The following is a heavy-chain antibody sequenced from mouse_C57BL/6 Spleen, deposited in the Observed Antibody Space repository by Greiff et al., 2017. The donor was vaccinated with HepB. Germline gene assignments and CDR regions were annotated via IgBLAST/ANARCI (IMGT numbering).Heavy chain of an antibody. V-gene: IGHV5-6*02. J-gene: IGHJ3*01. CDR1: GFTFSSYG. D-gene: IGHD4-1*01. Sequence: DVKLQESGGDLVKPGGSLKLSCAASGFTFSSYGMSWVRQTPDKRLEWVATISSGGSYTYYPDSVKGRFTISRDNAKNTLYLQMSSLKSEDTAMYYCASPLTGPPFAYWGQGTLVTVSA. CDR2: ISSGGSYT. CDR3: ASPLTGPPFAY.